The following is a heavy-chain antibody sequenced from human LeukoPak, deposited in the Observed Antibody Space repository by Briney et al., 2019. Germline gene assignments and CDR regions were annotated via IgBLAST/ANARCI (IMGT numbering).Heavy chain of an antibody. D-gene: IGHD4-17*01. Sequence: GASVKVSCKASGGTFSSYAISWVRQAPGQGLEWMGWISAYNGNSNYAQKLQGRVTMTTDTSTSTAYMELRSLRSDDTAVYYCARANGDSSYFDYWGQGTLATVSS. CDR1: GGTFSSYA. CDR3: ARANGDSSYFDY. CDR2: ISAYNGNS. J-gene: IGHJ4*02. V-gene: IGHV1-18*01.